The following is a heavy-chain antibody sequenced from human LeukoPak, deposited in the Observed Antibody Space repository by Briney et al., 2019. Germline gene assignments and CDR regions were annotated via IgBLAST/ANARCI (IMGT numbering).Heavy chain of an antibody. D-gene: IGHD4-11*01. J-gene: IGHJ4*02. Sequence: SETLSLTCTVSGGSISSYYWSWIRQPPGKRLEWIATIYYTGSAYYNPSLKSRVTISVDTSKNQFSLTLSSVTAADTAVYYCTRRGTATTERFDYWGQGTLVTVSS. CDR2: IYYTGSA. CDR3: TRRGTATTERFDY. V-gene: IGHV4-59*04. CDR1: GGSISSYY.